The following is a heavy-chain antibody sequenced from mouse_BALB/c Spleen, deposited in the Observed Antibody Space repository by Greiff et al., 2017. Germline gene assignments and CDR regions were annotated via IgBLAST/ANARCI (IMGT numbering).Heavy chain of an antibody. Sequence: EVQLQQSGAELVRPGALVKLSCKASGFNIKDYYMHWVKQRPEQGLEWIGWIDPENGNTIYDPKFQGKASITADTSSNTAYLQLSSLTSEDTAVYYCARSWGSYAMDYWGQGTSVTVSS. V-gene: IGHV14-1*02. J-gene: IGHJ4*01. CDR2: IDPENGNT. CDR1: GFNIKDYY. CDR3: ARSWGSYAMDY.